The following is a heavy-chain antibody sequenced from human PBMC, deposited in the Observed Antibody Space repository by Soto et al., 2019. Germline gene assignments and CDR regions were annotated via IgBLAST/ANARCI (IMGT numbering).Heavy chain of an antibody. CDR3: ARDINYYDSSGYYGWFDP. V-gene: IGHV1-69*04. CDR1: GGTFSSYT. Sequence: EASVKVSCKASGGTFSSYTISWVRQAPGQGLEWMGRIIPILGIANYAQKFQGRVTITADKSTSTAYMELSSLRSEDTAVYYCARDINYYDSSGYYGWFDPWGQGTLVTVSS. J-gene: IGHJ5*02. CDR2: IIPILGIA. D-gene: IGHD3-22*01.